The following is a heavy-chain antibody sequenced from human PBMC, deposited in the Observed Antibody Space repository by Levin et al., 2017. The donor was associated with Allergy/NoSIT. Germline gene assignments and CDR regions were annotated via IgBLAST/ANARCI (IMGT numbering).Heavy chain of an antibody. CDR3: ARRAYYDPPAEHRRRDYYFDY. Sequence: SETLSLTCTVSGGSISSSSYYWGWIRQPPGKGLEWIGSIYYSGSTYYNPSLKSRVTISVDTSKNQFSLKLSCVTAADTAVYYCARRAYYDPPAEHRRRDYYFDYWGQGTLVTVSS. J-gene: IGHJ4*02. CDR2: IYYSGST. V-gene: IGHV4-39*01. D-gene: IGHD3-22*01. CDR1: GGSISSSSYY.